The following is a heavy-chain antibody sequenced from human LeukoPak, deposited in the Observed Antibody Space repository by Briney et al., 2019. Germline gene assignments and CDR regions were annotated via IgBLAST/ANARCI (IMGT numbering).Heavy chain of an antibody. CDR1: GGSIRTYY. J-gene: IGHJ4*02. D-gene: IGHD5-12*01. CDR3: ARGGGYASPIGY. CDR2: IYHSGST. V-gene: IGHV4-59*01. Sequence: SETLSLTCTLPGGSIRTYYWSWIRQPPGKGLEWIGYIYHSGSTNYNPSLKSRVTISVDTSKNQFSLKLSSVTAADTAVYYCARGGGYASPIGYWGQGALVTVSS.